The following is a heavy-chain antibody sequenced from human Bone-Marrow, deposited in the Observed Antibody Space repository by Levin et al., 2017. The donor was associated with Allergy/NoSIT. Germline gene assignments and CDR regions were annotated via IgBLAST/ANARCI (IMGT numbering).Heavy chain of an antibody. CDR2: MFVGGAA. J-gene: IGHJ5*01. V-gene: IGHV4-61*02. D-gene: IGHD2/OR15-2a*01. CDR3: ATDETFNSWHVGWFDS. CDR1: GDSINNPHHY. Sequence: SCTVSGDSINNPHHYWSWTRQPAGKGLEWIGRMFVGGAATYKRSLRSRVTISIDTSKNQLPLKLTPVTAADTAVYYCATDETFNSWHVGWFDSWGQGTLVTVSS.